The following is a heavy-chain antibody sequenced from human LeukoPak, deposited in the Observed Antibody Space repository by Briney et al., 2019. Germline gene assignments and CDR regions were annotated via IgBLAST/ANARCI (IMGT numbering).Heavy chain of an antibody. CDR3: ARDSQILYQSRTISPAHWFDP. V-gene: IGHV3-21*01. D-gene: IGHD2-8*01. J-gene: IGHJ5*02. CDR2: ISSSCSYI. CDR1: GFTFSSYS. Sequence: GGSLRLSCAASGFTFSSYSMNWVRQAPGKGLEWVSSISSSCSYIYYADSVKGRFTISRDNAKNSLYLQMNSLRAEDTAVYYCARDSQILYQSRTISPAHWFDPWGQGTLVTVSS.